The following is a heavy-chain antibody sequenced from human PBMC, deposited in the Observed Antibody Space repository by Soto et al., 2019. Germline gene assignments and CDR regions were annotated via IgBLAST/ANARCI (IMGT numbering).Heavy chain of an antibody. Sequence: SEILSLTCTVAGGNISSHYWRWIRQHQGKGLERIGYIYYSGGTNYNPSLKSRVTISVDTSKNQFSLKLSSVTAADTAVYYCAKDKSPYSSWLFGLDYWGQGSLVTVSS. D-gene: IGHD6-6*01. V-gene: IGHV4-59*11. CDR1: GGNISSHY. CDR3: AKDKSPYSSWLFGLDY. J-gene: IGHJ4*02. CDR2: IYYSGGT.